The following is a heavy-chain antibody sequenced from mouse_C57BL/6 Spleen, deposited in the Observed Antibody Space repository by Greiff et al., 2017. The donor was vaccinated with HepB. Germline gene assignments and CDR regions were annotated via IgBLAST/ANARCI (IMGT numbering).Heavy chain of an antibody. CDR3: ARAPDDYYAMDY. V-gene: IGHV1-69*01. J-gene: IGHJ4*01. Sequence: QVQLQQSGAELVMPGASVKLSCKASGYTFTSYWMHWVKQRPGQGLEWIGEIDPSDSYTNYNQKFKGKSTLTVDKSSSTAYMQLSSLTSEDSAVYYCARAPDDYYAMDYWGQGTSVTVSS. CDR2: IDPSDSYT. CDR1: GYTFTSYW.